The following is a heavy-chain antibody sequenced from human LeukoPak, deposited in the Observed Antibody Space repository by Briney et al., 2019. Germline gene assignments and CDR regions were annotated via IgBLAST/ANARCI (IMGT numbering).Heavy chain of an antibody. Sequence: ASVKVSCKASGYTFTGYYMHWVRQATGQGLEWMGWMNPNSGNTGYAHKFQGRVTMTRNTSISTAYMELSSLRSEDTAVYYCARGGETFTILWFGELPPYNWFDPWGQGTLVTVSS. CDR2: MNPNSGNT. V-gene: IGHV1-8*02. D-gene: IGHD3-10*01. CDR1: GYTFTGYY. J-gene: IGHJ5*02. CDR3: ARGGETFTILWFGELPPYNWFDP.